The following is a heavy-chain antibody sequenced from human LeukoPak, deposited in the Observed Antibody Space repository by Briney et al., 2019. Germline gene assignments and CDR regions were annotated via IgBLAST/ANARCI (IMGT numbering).Heavy chain of an antibody. J-gene: IGHJ4*02. V-gene: IGHV6-1*01. Sequence: SQTLSLTCVISGDSVSRTNAAWNWIRQSPSRGLEWLGRAYYRTKWYSDSAVSVKSRIIINADTSKNQFSLQLNSVTPEDTAVYYCATIKRGNIYGYFDFWGQGILVTVSS. CDR3: ATIKRGNIYGYFDF. CDR1: GDSVSRTNAA. CDR2: AYYRTKWYS. D-gene: IGHD5-18*01.